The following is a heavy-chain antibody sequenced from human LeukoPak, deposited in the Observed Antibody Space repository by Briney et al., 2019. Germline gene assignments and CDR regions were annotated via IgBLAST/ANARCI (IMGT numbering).Heavy chain of an antibody. CDR3: AKDNYYDSSGYYRPFDY. CDR1: GFTFSSYG. D-gene: IGHD3-22*01. CDR2: IRYDGSNK. Sequence: GGSLRLSCAASGFTFSSYGMHWVRQAPGKGLEWVAFIRYDGSNKYYAESVKGRFTISRDNSKNTLYLQMNSLRAEDTAVYYCAKDNYYDSSGYYRPFDYWGQGTLVTVSS. V-gene: IGHV3-30*02. J-gene: IGHJ4*02.